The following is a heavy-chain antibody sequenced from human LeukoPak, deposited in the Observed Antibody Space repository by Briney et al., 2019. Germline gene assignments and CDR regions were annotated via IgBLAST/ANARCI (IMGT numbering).Heavy chain of an antibody. V-gene: IGHV5-51*01. CDR2: IYSGDSDI. D-gene: IGHD4-17*01. CDR1: FHSHYVL. CDR3: ASDDYGDDVL. J-gene: IGHJ4*02. Sequence: GESPETLLCTSRFHSHYVLDALGRQMPGKGVEWMGIIYSGDSDIIYSPSFQGQVTISADKSISTAYLQWSSLKASDTAMYYCASDDYGDDVLWGRGTLVTVSS.